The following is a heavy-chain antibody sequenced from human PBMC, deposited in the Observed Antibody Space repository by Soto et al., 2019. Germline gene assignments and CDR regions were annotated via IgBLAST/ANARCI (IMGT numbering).Heavy chain of an antibody. Sequence: GASVKVSCKASGYTFTSYGISWVRQAPGQGLEWMGWISAYNGNTNYAQKLQGRVTMTTDTSTSTAYMDLRSLRSDDTAVYYCARDPGSVGVVTAPYGMDVWGQGTTVTVSS. CDR2: ISAYNGNT. D-gene: IGHD2-21*02. CDR1: GYTFTSYG. V-gene: IGHV1-18*04. J-gene: IGHJ6*02. CDR3: ARDPGSVGVVTAPYGMDV.